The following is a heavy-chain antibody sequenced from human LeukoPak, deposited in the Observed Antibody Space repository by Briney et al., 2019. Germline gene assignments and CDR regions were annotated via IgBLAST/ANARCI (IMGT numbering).Heavy chain of an antibody. V-gene: IGHV1-18*01. J-gene: IGHJ4*02. Sequence: ASVKVSCKASGYTFTSYGISWVRQAPGQGLEWMGWISAYNGNTNYAQKLQGRVTMTTDTSTSTAYMELRSLRSDDTAVYYCAREALDFWSGYHDYWGQGTLVTVSS. D-gene: IGHD3-3*01. CDR2: ISAYNGNT. CDR3: AREALDFWSGYHDY. CDR1: GYTFTSYG.